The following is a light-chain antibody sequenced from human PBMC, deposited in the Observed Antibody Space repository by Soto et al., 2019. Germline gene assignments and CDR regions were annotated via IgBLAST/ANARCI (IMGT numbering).Light chain of an antibody. CDR3: LQNYYSFRT. Sequence: ALQLTQSPSSLSASVGDRVTITCRASQGIAKDLGWYQQKPGKAPRLLIFGASFLQSGVPSRFSGSGSDTDFTLTINGLQPEDFATYYCLQNYYSFRTFGQGTKVEIK. CDR2: GAS. V-gene: IGKV1-6*01. CDR1: QGIAKD. J-gene: IGKJ1*01.